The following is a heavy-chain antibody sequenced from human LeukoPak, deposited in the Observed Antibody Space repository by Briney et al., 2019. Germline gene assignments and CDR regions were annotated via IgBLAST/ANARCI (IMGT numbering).Heavy chain of an antibody. CDR3: ARQSPGYSSGWYDGMDV. V-gene: IGHV5-51*01. CDR2: IYPENSYV. Sequence: GESLKISCKGSEYSFTNCWIGWVRQKPGRGLEWMGLIYPENSYVRYSPSLQGQVIISVDKSISTAYLQWSSLKASDTAMYYCARQSPGYSSGWYDGMDVWGQGTTVTVSS. J-gene: IGHJ6*02. CDR1: EYSFTNCW. D-gene: IGHD6-19*01.